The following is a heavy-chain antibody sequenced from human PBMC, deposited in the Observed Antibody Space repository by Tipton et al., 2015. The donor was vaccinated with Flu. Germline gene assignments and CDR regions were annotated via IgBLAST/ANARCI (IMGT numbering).Heavy chain of an antibody. D-gene: IGHD3-22*01. CDR3: ARGPDYYDSSGYYSDWYFDL. CDR2: IYYSGST. J-gene: IGHJ2*01. V-gene: IGHV4-59*01. Sequence: LRLSCTVSGGSISSYYWSWIRQPPGKGLEWIGYIYYSGSTNYNPSLKSRVTISVDTSKNQFSLKLSSVTAVDTAVYYCARGPDYYDSSGYYSDWYFDLWGRGPLVTVSS. CDR1: GGSISSYY.